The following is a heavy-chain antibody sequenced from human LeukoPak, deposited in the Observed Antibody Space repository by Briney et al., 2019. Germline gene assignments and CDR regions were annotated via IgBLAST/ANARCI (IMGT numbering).Heavy chain of an antibody. J-gene: IGHJ4*01. D-gene: IGHD3-10*01. Sequence: PGGYLTLYCAASGFTFSSYEMNWVRQAPGKELEWVANIKQDGSEKFYVDSMKGRFTSSRDNSKNSLYLQMNRLRAEDTAMYYCARRSGMLRGREPIDYFDYWGQGTLVTVSS. CDR3: ARRSGMLRGREPIDYFDY. CDR2: IKQDGSEK. V-gene: IGHV3-7*01. CDR1: GFTFSSYE.